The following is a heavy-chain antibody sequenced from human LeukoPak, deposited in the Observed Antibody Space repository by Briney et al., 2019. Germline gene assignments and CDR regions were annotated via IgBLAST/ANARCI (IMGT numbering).Heavy chain of an antibody. CDR2: ISYDGSDK. V-gene: IGHV3-30*18. CDR3: AKELRYCSGTSCYEASGMDV. D-gene: IGHD2-2*01. J-gene: IGHJ6*02. Sequence: PGGSLRLSCAASGFTFSSYGMLWVRQAPGKGLEWVTAISYDGSDKYYADCVKGRFTISKDNSKNTLSLQMNSLRAEDTAVFFCAKELRYCSGTSCYEASGMDVWGQGTTVTVSS. CDR1: GFTFSSYG.